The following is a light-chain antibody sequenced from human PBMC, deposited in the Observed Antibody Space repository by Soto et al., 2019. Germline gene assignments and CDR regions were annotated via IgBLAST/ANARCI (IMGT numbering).Light chain of an antibody. Sequence: QSVLTQPASVSGSPGQSITISCTGTSSDVGGYNYVSWYQQHPGKAPKLMIYDVSNRPSGVSNRFSGSKSGNTASLTISALPAEDEPDYYCSSYTSSSTYYVFGTGTKVTVL. CDR1: SSDVGGYNY. CDR2: DVS. V-gene: IGLV2-14*01. J-gene: IGLJ1*01. CDR3: SSYTSSSTYYV.